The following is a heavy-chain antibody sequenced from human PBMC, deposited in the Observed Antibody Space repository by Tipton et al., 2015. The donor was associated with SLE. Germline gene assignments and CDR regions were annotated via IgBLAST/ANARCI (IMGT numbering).Heavy chain of an antibody. Sequence: SLRLSCVASGFTFEDYAMHWVRQAPGKGLEWVSSFSSNTNDADYAVSVRGRFTISRDNAKNSLHLQMNSLRAEDTAVYYCARLEGSGIYYNLDYWGQGTLVIVSS. CDR1: GFTFEDYA. J-gene: IGHJ4*02. D-gene: IGHD3-10*01. CDR3: ARLEGSGIYYNLDY. CDR2: FSSNTNDA. V-gene: IGHV3-21*03.